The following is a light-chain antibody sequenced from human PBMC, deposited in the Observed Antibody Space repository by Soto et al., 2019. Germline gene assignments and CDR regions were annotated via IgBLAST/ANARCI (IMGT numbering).Light chain of an antibody. CDR2: EAS. J-gene: IGKJ1*01. Sequence: DIQMTQSPSTLSTSVGDRVTIACRASQIISTWLAWYQQKPGQAPKLLIYEASTLQSGVPSRFSGSGSGTEFTLTISSLQPDDFATYYCQQYGGYTRTFGQGTKVEIK. CDR3: QQYGGYTRT. CDR1: QIISTW. V-gene: IGKV1-5*03.